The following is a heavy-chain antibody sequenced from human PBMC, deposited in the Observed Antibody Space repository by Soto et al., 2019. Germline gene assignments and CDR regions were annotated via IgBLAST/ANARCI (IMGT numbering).Heavy chain of an antibody. D-gene: IGHD3-10*01. V-gene: IGHV5-51*01. J-gene: IGHJ5*02. Sequence: GESLKISCKGSGYSFTSYWIGWVRQMPGKGLEWMGIIYPGDSDTRYSPSFQGQVTISADKSISTAYLQWSSLKASDTAMYYCARGSPDPSGANNWFDPWGQGTLVTSPQ. CDR2: IYPGDSDT. CDR1: GYSFTSYW. CDR3: ARGSPDPSGANNWFDP.